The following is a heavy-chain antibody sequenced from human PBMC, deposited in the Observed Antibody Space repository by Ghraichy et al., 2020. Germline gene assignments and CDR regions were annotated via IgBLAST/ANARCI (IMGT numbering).Heavy chain of an antibody. D-gene: IGHD4-17*01. CDR3: AHRQKLNSTVTTAYYFDY. CDR1: GFSLSTSGVG. Sequence: SGPTLVKPTQTLTLTCTFSGFSLSTSGVGVGWIRQPPGKALEWLALIYWDDDKYYSPSLKSRLTITKDTSKNQVVLTMTNMDPMDTATYYCAHRQKLNSTVTTAYYFDYWGQGTLVTVST. J-gene: IGHJ4*02. CDR2: IYWDDDK. V-gene: IGHV2-5*02.